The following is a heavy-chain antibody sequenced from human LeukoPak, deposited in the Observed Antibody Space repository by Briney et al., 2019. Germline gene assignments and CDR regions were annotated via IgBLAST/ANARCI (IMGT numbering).Heavy chain of an antibody. V-gene: IGHV4-31*03. CDR3: AIGTTVTSPGYYYMDV. J-gene: IGHJ6*03. Sequence: SETLSLACTVSGGSISCGGYYWSWMRQHPGKGLEWIGYIYYSGSTYYNPSLKSRVTISVDTSKNQFSLKLSSVTAADTAVYYCAIGTTVTSPGYYYMDVWGKGTTVTVSS. D-gene: IGHD4-17*01. CDR1: GGSISCGGYY. CDR2: IYYSGST.